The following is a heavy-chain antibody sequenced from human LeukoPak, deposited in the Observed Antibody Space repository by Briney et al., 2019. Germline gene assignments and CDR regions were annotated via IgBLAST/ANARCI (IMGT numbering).Heavy chain of an antibody. Sequence: ASVKVSCKASGYTFFKYAIHWARQAPGQTLEWMGWINTGNGKTEYSQEFQGRVTITRDTSASTAYMELSSLRSEDMAVYYCARDQFPFYYYDSSGYYLLVYWGQGTLVTVSS. V-gene: IGHV1-3*03. CDR2: INTGNGKT. CDR1: GYTFFKYA. CDR3: ARDQFPFYYYDSSGYYLLVY. D-gene: IGHD3-22*01. J-gene: IGHJ4*02.